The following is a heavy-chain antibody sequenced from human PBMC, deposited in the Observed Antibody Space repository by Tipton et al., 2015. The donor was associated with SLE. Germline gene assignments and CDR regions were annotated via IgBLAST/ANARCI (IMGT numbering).Heavy chain of an antibody. Sequence: SLRLSCVASGFTFSTVVIYWVRQAPGKGLEWVTAITDETGHRTFADSVKGRVTVSRDNSKNTVSLQRNSLRVEDTAVYYCARLNPSCGGDCYDYWGLGTLVTVSS. CDR3: ARLNPSCGGDCYDY. CDR2: ITDETGHR. D-gene: IGHD2-21*01. CDR1: GFTFSTVV. J-gene: IGHJ4*02. V-gene: IGHV3-23*01.